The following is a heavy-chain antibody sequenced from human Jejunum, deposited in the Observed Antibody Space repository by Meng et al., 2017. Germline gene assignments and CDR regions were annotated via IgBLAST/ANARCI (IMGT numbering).Heavy chain of an antibody. CDR1: GGSVSRAGSR. V-gene: IGHV4-61*08. J-gene: IGHJ4*02. D-gene: IGHD1-26*01. CDR2: AST. Sequence: QERGAGVVRSPETFSVICAVSGGSVSRAGSRWGCFRQPPGKVLGWIGYASTNYNPSLKSRVTISLDTSRNQFSLSLSSVTAADTAVYYCAIDHMGSLDYWGQGILVTVSS. CDR3: AIDHMGSLDY.